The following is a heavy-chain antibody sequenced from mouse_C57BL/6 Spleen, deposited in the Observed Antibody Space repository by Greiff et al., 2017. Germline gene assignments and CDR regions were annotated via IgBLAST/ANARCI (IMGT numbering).Heavy chain of an antibody. Sequence: VQLQQSGAELVRPGTSVKVSCKASGYAFTNYLIEWVKQRPGQGLEWIGVINPGSGGTNYNEKFKGKATLTADKSSSTAYMQLSSLTSEESAVYFCAGDITTVVATDYAMDYWGQGTSVTVSS. CDR1: GYAFTNYL. CDR2: INPGSGGT. V-gene: IGHV1-54*01. J-gene: IGHJ4*01. D-gene: IGHD1-1*01. CDR3: AGDITTVVATDYAMDY.